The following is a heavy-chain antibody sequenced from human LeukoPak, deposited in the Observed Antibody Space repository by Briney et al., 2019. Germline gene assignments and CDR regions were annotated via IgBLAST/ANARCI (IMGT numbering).Heavy chain of an antibody. CDR1: GYTFTSYY. D-gene: IGHD4-17*01. CDR2: INPTHGGT. CDR3: AIVTTADGY. J-gene: IGHJ4*02. V-gene: IGHV1-2*02. Sequence: ASVKLSCKASGYTFTSYYIHWVRQAPGQGLEWMGCINPTHGGTNFAQKFQGTVTMTRDTSITTAYMELTRLISDDTAMYYCAIVTTADGYWGQGTPLTVSS.